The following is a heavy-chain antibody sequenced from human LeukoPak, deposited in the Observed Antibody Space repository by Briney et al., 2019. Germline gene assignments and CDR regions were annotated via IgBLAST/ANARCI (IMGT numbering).Heavy chain of an antibody. Sequence: GESLRLSCAASGFSFSTYSFSWVRQAPGKGLEWVSGISASGGGTFYADSVKGRFTISRDNSKNTLYLQMNSLRAEDTAVYYCAKGPSGYYYDSSGYYAPDYWGQGTLVTVSS. CDR2: ISASGGGT. D-gene: IGHD3-22*01. CDR3: AKGPSGYYYDSSGYYAPDY. V-gene: IGHV3-23*01. CDR1: GFSFSTYS. J-gene: IGHJ4*02.